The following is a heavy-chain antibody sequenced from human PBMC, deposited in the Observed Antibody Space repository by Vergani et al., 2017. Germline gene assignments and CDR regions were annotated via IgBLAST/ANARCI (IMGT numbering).Heavy chain of an antibody. V-gene: IGHV4-30-4*08. CDR1: GAYVGSGGYY. J-gene: IGHJ4*02. CDR3: ARRDDSSAYVFDY. D-gene: IGHD3-22*01. Sequence: QVQLQESGPGLVKASQTLSLTCSVSGAYVGSGGYYWSWVRQRPGMGLDWIGYIYYSGTTYYNPSLKSRVSISVDTSENQFSLRLTSVTAADTAVYYCARRDDSSAYVFDYWGQGTLVTVSS. CDR2: IYYSGTT.